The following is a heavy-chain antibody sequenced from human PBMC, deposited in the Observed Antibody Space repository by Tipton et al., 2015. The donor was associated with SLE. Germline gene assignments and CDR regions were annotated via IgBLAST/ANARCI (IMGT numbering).Heavy chain of an antibody. CDR1: GFTSTNAW. D-gene: IGHD5-12*01. CDR2: IKSKADGGTT. V-gene: IGHV3-15*01. CDR3: IPRGYSGY. Sequence: GSLRLSCTVSGFTSTNAWMSWVRQAPGKGLEWVGRIKSKADGGTTDYVAPVKGRFTMSRDDSKNTLYLQMNSPKTEDTAVYYCIPRGYSGYWGLGTLVTVSS. J-gene: IGHJ4*02.